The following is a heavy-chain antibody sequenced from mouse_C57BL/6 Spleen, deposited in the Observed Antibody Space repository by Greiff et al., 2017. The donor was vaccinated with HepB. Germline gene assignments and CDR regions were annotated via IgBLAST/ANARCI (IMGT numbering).Heavy chain of an antibody. J-gene: IGHJ3*01. CDR3: AYYGYEAWFAY. Sequence: VQLQQSGAELVKPGASVKLSCTASGFNIKDYYMHWVKQRTEQGLEWIGRIDPEDGETKYAPKFQGKANITADTSSNPAYLPHSSLTSEDTAVYYCAYYGYEAWFAYWGQGTLVTVSA. D-gene: IGHD2-2*01. CDR2: IDPEDGET. CDR1: GFNIKDYY. V-gene: IGHV14-2*01.